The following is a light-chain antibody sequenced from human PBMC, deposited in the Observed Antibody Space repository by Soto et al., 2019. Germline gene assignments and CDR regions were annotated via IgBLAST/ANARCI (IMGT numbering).Light chain of an antibody. CDR3: SSWRSRNTQV. Sequence: QSALTQPASVSGSPGQSITISCTGTSSNVGGFDFVSWYQQHPGKAPKLMIYEINNRPSGVSHRFSASKSGNTASLTISGLQAEEEAYYYCSSWRSRNTQVLGGGTKLTVL. CDR1: SSNVGGFDF. J-gene: IGLJ3*02. CDR2: EIN. V-gene: IGLV2-14*01.